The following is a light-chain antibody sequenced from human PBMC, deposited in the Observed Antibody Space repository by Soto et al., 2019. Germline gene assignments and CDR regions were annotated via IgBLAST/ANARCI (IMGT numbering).Light chain of an antibody. CDR2: AAS. J-gene: IGKJ4*01. V-gene: IGKV1-39*01. CDR3: QQSDSIPPLT. Sequence: MYLSPSSLSATVKDRVTITCRASQSIGNYLNWYRQKPGKAPELLIYAASILQSEVPSRFRGSGSGTDFSLTISILQPEDFATYYCQQSDSIPPLTFGGG. CDR1: QSIGNY.